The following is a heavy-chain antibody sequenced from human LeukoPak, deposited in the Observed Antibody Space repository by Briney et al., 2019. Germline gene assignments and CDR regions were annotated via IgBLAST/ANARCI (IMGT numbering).Heavy chain of an antibody. CDR2: ISSSSSTI. V-gene: IGHV3-48*04. CDR3: ARFITGYFPG. Sequence: PGGSLRLSCAASGFTFSSYSMNWVRQAPGKGLEWVSYISSSSSTIYYADSVKGRFTISRDNAKNSLSLQMNSLRAEDTAVYYCARFITGYFPGWGQGTLVTVSS. J-gene: IGHJ4*02. D-gene: IGHD2-8*02. CDR1: GFTFSSYS.